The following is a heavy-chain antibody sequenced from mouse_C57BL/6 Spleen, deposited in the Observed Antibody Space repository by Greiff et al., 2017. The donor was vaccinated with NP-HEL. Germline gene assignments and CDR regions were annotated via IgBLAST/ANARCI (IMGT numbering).Heavy chain of an antibody. J-gene: IGHJ1*03. D-gene: IGHD1-1*01. CDR2: IYPEDGET. CDR3: ARSSSGYYDV. Sequence: VQLQQSGAELVKPGASVKLSCTASGFNITDYYMHWVKQRPEQGLEWIGRIYPEDGETKYAQKFQGKATLTADTSSNTAYLQLSSLTSEDTAVDYCARSSSGYYDVWGTGTTVTVSS. V-gene: IGHV14-2*01. CDR1: GFNITDYY.